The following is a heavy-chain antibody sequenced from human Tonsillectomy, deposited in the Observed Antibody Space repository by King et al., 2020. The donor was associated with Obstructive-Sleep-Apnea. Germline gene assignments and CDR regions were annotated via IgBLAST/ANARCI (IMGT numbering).Heavy chain of an antibody. V-gene: IGHV1-69*04. CDR1: GGTFSNYA. J-gene: IGHJ4*02. CDR3: ARYVVGTVGATVGATDPPEYYFHY. Sequence: QLVQSGAEMKKPGSSVKVSCKASGGTFSNYAIIWVRQAPGQGLEWMGGIIPILGVANHAQKFQGRVTIAADKSTTTSYMERSSLTSEDTAVYYCARYVVGTVGATVGATDPPEYYFHYWGQGTLVTVSS. CDR2: IIPILGVA. D-gene: IGHD1-26*01.